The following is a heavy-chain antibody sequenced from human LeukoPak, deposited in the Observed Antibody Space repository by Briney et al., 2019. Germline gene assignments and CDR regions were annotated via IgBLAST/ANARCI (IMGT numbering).Heavy chain of an antibody. D-gene: IGHD5-12*01. J-gene: IGHJ4*02. CDR3: ARDIVATIRAYYFDY. CDR2: ISAYNGHT. CDR1: GYAFTTYA. Sequence: ASVKVSGKASGYAFTTYAISWVRQAPGQGLEWMGWISAYNGHTNYAQKLQGRVTMTTDASTSTAYMELRSLRSDDTAVYYCARDIVATIRAYYFDYWGQGTLVTVSS. V-gene: IGHV1-18*01.